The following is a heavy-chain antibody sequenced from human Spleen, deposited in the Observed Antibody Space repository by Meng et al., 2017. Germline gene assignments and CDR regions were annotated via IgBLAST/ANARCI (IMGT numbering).Heavy chain of an antibody. D-gene: IGHD2-15*01. CDR3: ARVAVVKSKAHYYFDY. CDR2: VNVGGRT. Sequence: SETLSLTCAVFGGSFSDYYWGWIRQPPGKGLEWIGEVNVGGRTDYNPSLENRVTISVDTSKSQVSLKLSSVTAADTAVYYCARVAVVKSKAHYYFDYWGQGTLVTVSS. CDR1: GGSFSDYY. V-gene: IGHV4-34*01. J-gene: IGHJ4*02.